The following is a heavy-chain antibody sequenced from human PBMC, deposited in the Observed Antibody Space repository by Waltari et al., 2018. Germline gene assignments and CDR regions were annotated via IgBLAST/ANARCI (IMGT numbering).Heavy chain of an antibody. V-gene: IGHV1-2*02. CDR1: GYTFTGYY. CDR3: ARDPLYGDLLGYYGMDV. D-gene: IGHD4-17*01. J-gene: IGHJ6*02. Sequence: QVQLVQSGAEVKKPGASVKVSCKASGYTFTGYYMHWVRPAPGQGLEWMGWINPNSGGTNYAQKFQGRVTMTRDTSISTAYMELSRLRSDDTAVYYCARDPLYGDLLGYYGMDVWGQGTTVTVSS. CDR2: INPNSGGT.